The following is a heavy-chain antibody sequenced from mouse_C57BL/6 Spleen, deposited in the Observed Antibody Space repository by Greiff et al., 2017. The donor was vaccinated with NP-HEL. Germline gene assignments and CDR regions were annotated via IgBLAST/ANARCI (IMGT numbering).Heavy chain of an antibody. CDR3: ARVAPPYYYGSSYDY. V-gene: IGHV5-16*01. D-gene: IGHD1-1*01. CDR1: GFTFSDYY. J-gene: IGHJ2*01. CDR2: INYDGSST. Sequence: EVHLVESEGGLVQPGSSMKLSCTASGFTFSDYYMAWVRQVPEKGLEWVANINYDGSSTYYLDSLKSRFIISRDNAKNILYLQMSSLKSEDTATYYCARVAPPYYYGSSYDYWGQGTTLTVSS.